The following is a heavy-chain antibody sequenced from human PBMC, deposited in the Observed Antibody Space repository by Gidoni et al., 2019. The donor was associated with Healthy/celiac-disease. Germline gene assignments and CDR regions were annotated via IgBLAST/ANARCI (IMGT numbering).Heavy chain of an antibody. CDR3: AKELPAAIEVYYYYGMDV. CDR2: IRYDGSNK. V-gene: IGHV3-30*02. J-gene: IGHJ6*02. CDR1: GFTFSSYG. Sequence: QVQLVESGGGVVRPGGSRSLSCAASGFTFSSYGMHWVRQAPGKGLEWVAFIRYDGSNKYYSDSVKGRFTISRDNSKNTLYLQMNSLRAEDTAVYYCAKELPAAIEVYYYYGMDVWGQGTTVTVSS. D-gene: IGHD2-2*01.